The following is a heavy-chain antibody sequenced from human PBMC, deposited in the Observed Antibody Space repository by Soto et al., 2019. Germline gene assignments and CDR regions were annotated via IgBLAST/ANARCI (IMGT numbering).Heavy chain of an antibody. CDR3: ARNPYTVYGAFDI. J-gene: IGHJ3*02. V-gene: IGHV4-59*01. D-gene: IGHD5-12*01. CDR1: GAPIRSYY. CDR2: IYYSGST. Sequence: QVQLQESGPGLVKPSETLSLTCTVSGAPIRSYYWSWIRQPPGKGLEWIGYIYYSGSTQYNSSLKSQVTKSVETYKNQFYLKLSSVTAADTAVYYCARNPYTVYGAFDIGGQGTTVIVSS.